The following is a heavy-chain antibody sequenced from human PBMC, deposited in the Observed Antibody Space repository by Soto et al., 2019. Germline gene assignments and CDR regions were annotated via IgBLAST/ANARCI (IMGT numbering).Heavy chain of an antibody. J-gene: IGHJ3*01. Sequence: HLQESGPGLVKPSGTLSLTCDVSGGSISSSSWWTWVRQSPGKGLEWIGEIYHAGSPNYNPSLQSRVTILADTSKNHFSLRLTSVTAADTAIYYCARGLSFRGDFDVWGQGTTVTVSS. CDR2: IYHAGSP. CDR3: ARGLSFRGDFDV. V-gene: IGHV4-4*02. CDR1: GGSISSSSW. D-gene: IGHD2-21*02.